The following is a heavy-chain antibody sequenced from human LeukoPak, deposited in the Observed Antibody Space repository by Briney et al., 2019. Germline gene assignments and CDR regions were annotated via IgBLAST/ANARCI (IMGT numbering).Heavy chain of an antibody. J-gene: IGHJ6*03. CDR1: VVSFSGYY. Sequence: KASQTLSLTSAVYVVSFSGYYWSSIRQPPGKRLEWIGEINHSVSTNYNPSLKSRVTMSVDTSENQFSLTPSSVTAVDTAVYYCASKGGYSCSSTSCNAWGLHYYYYMDVWGKGTTVTVSS. CDR2: INHSVST. V-gene: IGHV4-34*01. D-gene: IGHD2-2*01. CDR3: ASKGGYSCSSTSCNAWGLHYYYYMDV.